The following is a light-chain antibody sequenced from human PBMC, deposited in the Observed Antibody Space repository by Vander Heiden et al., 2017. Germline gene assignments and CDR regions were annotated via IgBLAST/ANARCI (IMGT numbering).Light chain of an antibody. CDR3: TSYAGSNNLV. CDR1: SSDVGGYNY. CDR2: EVS. Sequence: SALTQPPSASGSPGQSVTISCTGTSSDVGGYNYVSWYQQHPGKAPKLMLYEVSKRPSGVPDRFSGSKSVNTASLTVSGLQAEDEADYYCTSYAGSNNLVFGGGTKLTVL. J-gene: IGLJ2*01. V-gene: IGLV2-8*01.